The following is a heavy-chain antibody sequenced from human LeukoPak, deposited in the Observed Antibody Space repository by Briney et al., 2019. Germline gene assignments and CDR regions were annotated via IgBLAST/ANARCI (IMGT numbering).Heavy chain of an antibody. CDR2: IYYSGST. CDR1: GGSISSYY. D-gene: IGHD6-25*01. Sequence: PSETLSLTCTVSGGSISSYYWSWLRQPPGKGLEWIGYIYYSGSTNYNPFLKSRVTISVDTSKNQFSLKLSSVTAADTAVYYCARQGGGFWYFDLWGRGTLVTVSS. J-gene: IGHJ2*01. V-gene: IGHV4-59*08. CDR3: ARQGGGFWYFDL.